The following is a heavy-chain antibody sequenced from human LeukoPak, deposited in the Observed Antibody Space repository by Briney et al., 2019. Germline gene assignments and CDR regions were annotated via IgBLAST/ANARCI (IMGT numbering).Heavy chain of an antibody. CDR3: ARGGRYYDILIGYADY. CDR2: LNPHSGGT. CDR1: GYSFPGYY. Sequence: ASVKVSCKASGYSFPGYYMHWARQAPGQGLEWIGWLNPHSGGTHSAQKFQGRVTMTRDTSISSAYMELSSLRSDDTAVYYCARGGRYYDILIGYADYWGQGTLVTVSS. V-gene: IGHV1-2*02. D-gene: IGHD3-9*01. J-gene: IGHJ4*02.